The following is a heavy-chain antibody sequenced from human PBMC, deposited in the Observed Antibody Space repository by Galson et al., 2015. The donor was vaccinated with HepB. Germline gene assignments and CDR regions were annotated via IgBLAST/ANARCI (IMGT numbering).Heavy chain of an antibody. V-gene: IGHV3-66*01. CDR1: GFTVSSNY. Sequence: SLRLSCAASGFTVSSNYMSWVRQAPGKGLEWVSVIYSGGSTYYADSVKGRFTISRDNSKNTLYLQMNSLRAEDTAVYYCARGPYGSGSYWDWFDPWGQGTLVTVSSGSASAQRGYYGMDVWGQGTTVTVSS. J-gene: IGHJ6*02. D-gene: IGHD3-10*01. CDR2: IYSGGST. CDR3: ARGPYGSGSYWDWFDPWGQGTLVTVSSGSASAQRGYYGMDV.